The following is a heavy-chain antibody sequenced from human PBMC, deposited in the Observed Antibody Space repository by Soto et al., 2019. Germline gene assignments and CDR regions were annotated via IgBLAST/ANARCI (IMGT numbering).Heavy chain of an antibody. CDR3: EGTNSYGLDY. D-gene: IGHD5-18*01. V-gene: IGHV1-69*01. CDR1: GGTFSSYA. CDR2: IIPIFGTA. Sequence: QVQLVKSVAEVKKPGSSVKFSCKASGGTFSSYAISWVRQAPGQVLEWMGGIIPIFGTANYAQKFQGRVTITADEYTSTAYMELSSLRSEDTAVYYCEGTNSYGLDYWGQGTLVTVSS. J-gene: IGHJ4*02.